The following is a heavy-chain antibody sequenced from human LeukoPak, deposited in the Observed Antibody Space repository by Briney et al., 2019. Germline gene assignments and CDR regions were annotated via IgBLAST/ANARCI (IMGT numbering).Heavy chain of an antibody. V-gene: IGHV3-9*01. CDR3: TKVTDWRTGFDY. CDR1: GFTFDGYG. D-gene: IGHD3-9*01. J-gene: IGHJ4*02. Sequence: GRSLRLSCAASGFTFDGYGMYWVRQAPGKGLEWVSGITWNSDDMAYADSVKGRFTISRDNAKNCLYLQLNSLRVEDTALYYCTKVTDWRTGFDYWGQGTLVTVSS. CDR2: ITWNSDDM.